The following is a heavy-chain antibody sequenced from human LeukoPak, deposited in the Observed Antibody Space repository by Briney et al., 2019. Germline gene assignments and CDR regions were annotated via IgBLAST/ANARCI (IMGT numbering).Heavy chain of an antibody. CDR1: GYTFTSYG. J-gene: IGHJ5*02. CDR3: ARVGEDYYDSSGRNWFDP. D-gene: IGHD3-22*01. Sequence: ASVKVSCKASGYTFTSYGISWVRQAPGQGLEWMGRISAYNGNTNYAQKLQGRVTMTTDTSTSTAYMELRSLRSDDTAVYYCARVGEDYYDSSGRNWFDPWGQGTLVTVSS. V-gene: IGHV1-18*01. CDR2: ISAYNGNT.